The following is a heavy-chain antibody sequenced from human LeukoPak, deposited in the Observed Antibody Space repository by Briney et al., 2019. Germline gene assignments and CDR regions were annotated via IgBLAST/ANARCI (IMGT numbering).Heavy chain of an antibody. J-gene: IGHJ3*02. V-gene: IGHV3-48*03. CDR3: ARLATPDAFDI. Sequence: GGSLRLSCAASGFTFSSYEMNWVRQAPGKGLEWVSYISSSGSTIYYADSVKGRFTISRDNAQNSLYLQMNSLRAEDTAVYYCARLATPDAFDIWGQGTMVTVSS. CDR2: ISSSGSTI. CDR1: GFTFSSYE. D-gene: IGHD5-12*01.